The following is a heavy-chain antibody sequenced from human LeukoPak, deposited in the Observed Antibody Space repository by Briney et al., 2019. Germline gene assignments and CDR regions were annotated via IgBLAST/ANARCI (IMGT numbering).Heavy chain of an antibody. CDR1: GFTFSDYY. D-gene: IGHD3-22*01. J-gene: IGHJ4*02. Sequence: GRSLRLSCAASGFTFSDYYMSWIRQAPGKGLEGVSYISSSGSTIYYADSVKGRFTISRDNAKNSLYLQMNSLRAEDTAVYYCARAEKYYYDSSGFDYWGQGTLVTVSS. CDR3: ARAEKYYYDSSGFDY. V-gene: IGHV3-11*01. CDR2: ISSSGSTI.